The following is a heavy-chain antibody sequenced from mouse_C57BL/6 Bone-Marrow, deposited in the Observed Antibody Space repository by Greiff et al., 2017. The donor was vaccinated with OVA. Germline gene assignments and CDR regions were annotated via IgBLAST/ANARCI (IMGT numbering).Heavy chain of an antibody. Sequence: VQLQQPGAELVKPGASVKLSCKASGYTFTSYWMHWVKQRPGQGLEWIGMIHPNSGSTNYNEKFKSKATLTVDKSSSTAYMQRSSLSSEDSAVYYGATWDVGGDYWGQGTLVTVSA. CDR2: IHPNSGST. V-gene: IGHV1-64*01. J-gene: IGHJ3*01. D-gene: IGHD4-1*01. CDR3: ATWDVGGDY. CDR1: GYTFTSYW.